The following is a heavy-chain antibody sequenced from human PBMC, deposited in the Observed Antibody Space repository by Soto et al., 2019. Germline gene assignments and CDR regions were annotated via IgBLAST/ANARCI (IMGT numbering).Heavy chain of an antibody. Sequence: PGGSQILSGAASGFNFITSGMDWVRQTPGKGLEWVANINQDGSEKNYVDSVKGRFTISRDNAKNSLFLQMSSLTAEDSGLYYCTRYLDFWGQGTLVTGSS. CDR3: TRYLDF. J-gene: IGHJ4*02. CDR1: GFNFITSG. V-gene: IGHV3-7*01. CDR2: INQDGSEK.